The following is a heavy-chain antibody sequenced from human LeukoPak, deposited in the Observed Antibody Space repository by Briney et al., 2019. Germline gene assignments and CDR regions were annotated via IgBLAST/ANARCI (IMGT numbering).Heavy chain of an antibody. CDR1: GGTFSSYD. CDR2: IIPILGIA. V-gene: IGHV1-69*04. CDR3: ARRGIVGATSDAFDI. J-gene: IGHJ3*02. Sequence: ASVKVSCKASGGTFSSYDISWVRQAPGQGLEWMGRIIPILGIANYAQKFQGRVTITADKSTSTAYMELSSLRSEDTAVYYCARRGIVGATSDAFDIWGQGTMVTVSS. D-gene: IGHD1-26*01.